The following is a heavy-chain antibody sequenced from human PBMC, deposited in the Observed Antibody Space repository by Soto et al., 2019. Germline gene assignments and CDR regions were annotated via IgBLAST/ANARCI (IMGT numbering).Heavy chain of an antibody. J-gene: IGHJ4*02. Sequence: EVQLVESGGGLVQPGGSLRLSCTASGFTFSSYWMYWVRQAPGEGLVCVSRINTDGGGTSYADSVKGRFTISRDNAKNTLYLQMNRARVEDTGVYVCDRREPGSIDYWGQGTLVTVSS. D-gene: IGHD1-1*01. CDR2: INTDGGGT. V-gene: IGHV3-74*01. CDR3: DRREPGSIDY. CDR1: GFTFSSYW.